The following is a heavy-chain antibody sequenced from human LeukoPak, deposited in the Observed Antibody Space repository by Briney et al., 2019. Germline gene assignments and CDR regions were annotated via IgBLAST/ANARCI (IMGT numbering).Heavy chain of an antibody. CDR3: ARAARFGEFLNWFDP. D-gene: IGHD3-10*01. V-gene: IGHV3-30*03. J-gene: IGHJ5*02. CDR1: GFTFSSYG. Sequence: GGSLRLSCAASGFTFSSYGMHWVRQAPGKGLEWVAVISYDGSNKYYADSVKGRFTISRDNSKNTLYLQMNSLRAEDTAVYYCARAARFGEFLNWFDPWGQGTLVTVSS. CDR2: ISYDGSNK.